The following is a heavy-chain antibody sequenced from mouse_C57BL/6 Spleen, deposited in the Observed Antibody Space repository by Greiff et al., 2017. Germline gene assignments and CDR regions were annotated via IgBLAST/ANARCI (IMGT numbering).Heavy chain of an antibody. CDR2: IDPSDSYT. J-gene: IGHJ1*03. D-gene: IGHD1-1*01. Sequence: QVQLQQPGAELVKPGASVKLSCKASGYTFTSYWMQWVKQRPGQGLEWIGEIDPSDSYTNYNQKFKGKATLTVDTSSSTAYMQLISLTSEDAAVYYCSYYYGSSYHCYFDVWGTGTTVTVSS. V-gene: IGHV1-50*01. CDR1: GYTFTSYW. CDR3: SYYYGSSYHCYFDV.